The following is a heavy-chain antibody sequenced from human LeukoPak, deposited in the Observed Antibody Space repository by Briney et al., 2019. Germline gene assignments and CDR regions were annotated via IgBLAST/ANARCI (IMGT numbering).Heavy chain of an antibody. CDR1: GGSISSHY. J-gene: IGHJ6*03. V-gene: IGHV4-59*11. CDR2: IYYSGST. CDR3: ARVGYSSSWYDYYYYYMDV. D-gene: IGHD6-13*01. Sequence: SETLSLTCTVSGGSISSHYWSWIRQPPGKGLEGIGYIYYSGSTNYNPSLKSRVTISVDTSKNQFPLKLSSVTAADTAVYYCARVGYSSSWYDYYYYYMDVWGKGTTVTVSS.